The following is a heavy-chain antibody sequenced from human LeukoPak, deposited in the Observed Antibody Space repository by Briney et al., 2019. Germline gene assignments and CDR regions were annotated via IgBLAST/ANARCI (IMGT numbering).Heavy chain of an antibody. CDR1: GGSISSGDYY. Sequence: SQTLSLTCTVSGGSISSGDYYWSWIRQPPGTGLEWIGYIYYSGSTYYNPSLKSRVTISVDTSKNQFSLKLSSVTGADTAVYYCARDRGDYAADPWGQGTLVTVSS. V-gene: IGHV4-30-4*01. J-gene: IGHJ5*02. CDR3: ARDRGDYAADP. CDR2: IYYSGST. D-gene: IGHD4-17*01.